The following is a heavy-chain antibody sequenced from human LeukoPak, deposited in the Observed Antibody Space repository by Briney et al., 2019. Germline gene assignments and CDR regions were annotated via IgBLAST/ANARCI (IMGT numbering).Heavy chain of an antibody. CDR3: ARLLRGFTDY. Sequence: SETLSLTCTVTGDSMGTYYWSFIRQPAGKGLEWIGRIHTSGTTWYNPSLKSRVTISVDTSKNQFSLKLSSVTAADTAVYYCARLLRGFTDYWGQGTLVTVSS. J-gene: IGHJ4*02. CDR1: GDSMGTYY. CDR2: IHTSGTT. V-gene: IGHV4-4*07. D-gene: IGHD3-10*01.